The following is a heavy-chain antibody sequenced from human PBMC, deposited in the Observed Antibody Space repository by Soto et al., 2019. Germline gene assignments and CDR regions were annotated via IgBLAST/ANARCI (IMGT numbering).Heavy chain of an antibody. CDR3: ARDGGGHSPFDY. V-gene: IGHV4-59*01. CDR1: GGSISSYY. D-gene: IGHD2-21*02. Sequence: QVQLQESGPGLVKPSETLSLTCTVSGGSISSYYWSWIRQPPGKGLEWIGYIYYSGSTNYNPSLKSRVTISVDTSKNQFSLKLSSVTAADTAVYYCARDGGGHSPFDYWGQGTLVTVSS. J-gene: IGHJ4*02. CDR2: IYYSGST.